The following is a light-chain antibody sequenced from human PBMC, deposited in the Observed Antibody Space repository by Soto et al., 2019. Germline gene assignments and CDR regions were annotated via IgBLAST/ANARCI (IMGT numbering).Light chain of an antibody. J-gene: IGKJ3*01. CDR3: QQCGGSPLFP. CDR2: GAS. V-gene: IGKV3-20*01. CDR1: QSVSSSY. Sequence: EIVLTQSPGTLSLSPGERATLSCRASQSVSSSYLAWYQQKPGQAPRLLIHGASSRATGIPDRFSGSGSGTDFTLTISRLEPEDFAVYYCQQCGGSPLFPFGPGTKVDIK.